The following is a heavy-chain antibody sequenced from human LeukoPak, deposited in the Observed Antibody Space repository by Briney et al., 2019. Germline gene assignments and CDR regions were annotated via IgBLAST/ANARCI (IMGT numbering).Heavy chain of an antibody. CDR3: ARHISGYDFVDY. Sequence: SETLSLTCTVSGGSISSYDWSWIRQPPGKGREWIGYIYYSGSTNYNPSLKSRVTISVDTSKNQFSLKLSSVTAADTAVYYCARHISGYDFVDYWGQGTLVTVSS. CDR2: IYYSGST. CDR1: GGSISSYD. J-gene: IGHJ4*02. V-gene: IGHV4-59*08. D-gene: IGHD5-12*01.